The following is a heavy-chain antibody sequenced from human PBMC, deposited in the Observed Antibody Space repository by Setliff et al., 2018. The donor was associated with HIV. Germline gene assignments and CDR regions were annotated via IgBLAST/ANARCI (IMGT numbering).Heavy chain of an antibody. V-gene: IGHV4-61*02. CDR2: IYTSGST. CDR3: ARVEYSSGRYSDGDNWFDP. Sequence: SETLSLTCTVSGGSISSGSYYWSWIRQPAGKGLEWIGRIYTSGSTNYNPSLKSRVTISVDTSKNQFSLKLSSVTAADTAVYYCARVEYSSGRYSDGDNWFDPWGQGTLVTVSS. D-gene: IGHD6-19*01. J-gene: IGHJ5*02. CDR1: GGSISSGSYY.